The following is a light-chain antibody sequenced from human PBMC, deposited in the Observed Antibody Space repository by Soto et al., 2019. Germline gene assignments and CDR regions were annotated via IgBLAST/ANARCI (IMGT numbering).Light chain of an antibody. J-gene: IGKJ1*01. CDR3: QQDYNYPRT. Sequence: DIQMTQSPSTLSASVGDRVTITCRASQSISGWVAWYQQKPGKAPKLLIYDASSLESGVPSRFSGSGSGTEFTLTISSLQPDDFATYYCQQDYNYPRTFGQGTKVDIK. CDR1: QSISGW. V-gene: IGKV1-5*01. CDR2: DAS.